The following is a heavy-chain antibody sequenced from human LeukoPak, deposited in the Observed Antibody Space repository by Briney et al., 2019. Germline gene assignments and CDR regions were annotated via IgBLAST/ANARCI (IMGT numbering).Heavy chain of an antibody. V-gene: IGHV4-59*01. Sequence: SETLSLTCTVSGGSISSYYWSWIQQPPGKGLEWIGYIYYSGSTNYNPSLKSRVTISVDTSKNQFSLKLSPVTAADTAVYYCAREVERYSYGAYFDYWGQGTLVTVSS. CDR3: AREVERYSYGAYFDY. D-gene: IGHD5-18*01. J-gene: IGHJ4*02. CDR1: GGSISSYY. CDR2: IYYSGST.